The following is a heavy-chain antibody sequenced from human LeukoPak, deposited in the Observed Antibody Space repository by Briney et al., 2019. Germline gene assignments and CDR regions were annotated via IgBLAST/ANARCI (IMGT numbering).Heavy chain of an antibody. Sequence: SETLSLTCTVSGGSISSYYWSWIRQPPGKGLEWIGYIYYSGSTNYNPSLKSRVTTSVDTSKNQFSLKLSSVTAADTAVYYCARGAGWYHYWGQGSLVTVSS. CDR2: IYYSGST. CDR3: ARGAGWYHY. J-gene: IGHJ4*02. CDR1: GGSISSYY. V-gene: IGHV4-59*01. D-gene: IGHD6-19*01.